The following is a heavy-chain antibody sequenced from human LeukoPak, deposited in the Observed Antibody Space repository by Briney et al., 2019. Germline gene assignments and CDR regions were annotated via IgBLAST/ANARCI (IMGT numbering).Heavy chain of an antibody. J-gene: IGHJ4*02. CDR3: AKHRENYGDSCLDDY. D-gene: IGHD4-17*01. CDR2: INPNSGGT. CDR1: GYTFTGYY. V-gene: IGHV1-2*06. Sequence: ASVTVSCTASGYTFTGYYMHWVRQAPGQGLEWMGRINPNSGGTNYAQKFQGRVTMTRDTSISTAYMELSRLRSDDTAVYYCAKHRENYGDSCLDDYWGQGTLVTVSS.